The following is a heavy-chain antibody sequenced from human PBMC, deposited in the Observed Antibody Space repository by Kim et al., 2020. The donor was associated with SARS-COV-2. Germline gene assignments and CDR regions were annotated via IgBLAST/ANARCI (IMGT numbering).Heavy chain of an antibody. D-gene: IGHD3-22*01. CDR2: ISSSGSTI. CDR3: ASSAPTHYYDSSGYYTFDY. Sequence: GGSLRLSCAASGFTFSDYYMSWIRQAPGKGLEWVSYISSSGSTIYYADSVKGRFTISRDNAKNSLYLQMNSLRAEDTAVYYCASSAPTHYYDSSGYYTFDYWGQGTLVTVSS. CDR1: GFTFSDYY. V-gene: IGHV3-11*01. J-gene: IGHJ4*02.